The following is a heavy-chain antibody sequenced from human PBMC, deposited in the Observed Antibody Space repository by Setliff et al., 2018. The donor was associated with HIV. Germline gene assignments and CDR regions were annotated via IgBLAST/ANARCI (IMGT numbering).Heavy chain of an antibody. J-gene: IGHJ3*02. Sequence: GGSLRLSCEASGFTFNNYAMYWVRQAPGKGLEWVAVISFDGNNKNYADSVKGRFTISRDNSKNTLYLQMNSLRSEDTAVYYCARDEEPVLQWFGESPNHDAFDIWGQGTMVTVSS. CDR2: ISFDGNNK. D-gene: IGHD3-10*01. CDR1: GFTFNNYA. CDR3: ARDEEPVLQWFGESPNHDAFDI. V-gene: IGHV3-30*04.